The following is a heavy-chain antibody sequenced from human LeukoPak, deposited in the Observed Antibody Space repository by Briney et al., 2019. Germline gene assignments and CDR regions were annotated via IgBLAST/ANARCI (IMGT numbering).Heavy chain of an antibody. D-gene: IGHD3/OR15-3a*01. CDR1: GGSFSGYY. Sequence: SETLSLTCAVYGGSFSGYYWSWIRQPPGKGLEWIGEINHSGSTNYNPSLKSRVTISVDTSQNPFSLKLSSVTAADTAVYYCARGLLGLVISCYDYWGQGTLVTVSS. V-gene: IGHV4-34*01. CDR2: INHSGST. CDR3: ARGLLGLVISCYDY. J-gene: IGHJ4*02.